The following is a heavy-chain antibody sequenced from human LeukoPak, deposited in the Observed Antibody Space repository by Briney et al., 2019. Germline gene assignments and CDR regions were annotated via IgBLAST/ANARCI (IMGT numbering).Heavy chain of an antibody. Sequence: GGSLRLSCAASGFTFSSYGMHWVRQAPGKGLEWVSAISGSGGSTYYADSVKGRFTISRDNSKNTLYLQMNSLRAEDTAVYYCAKAVLQWLVLFYFDYWGQGTLVTVYS. CDR1: GFTFSSYG. CDR3: AKAVLQWLVLFYFDY. CDR2: ISGSGGST. D-gene: IGHD6-19*01. J-gene: IGHJ4*02. V-gene: IGHV3-23*01.